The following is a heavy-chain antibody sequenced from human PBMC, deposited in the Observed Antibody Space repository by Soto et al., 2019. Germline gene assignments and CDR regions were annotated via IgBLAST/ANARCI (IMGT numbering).Heavy chain of an antibody. Sequence: EFVKIWCTAAGDSFTTYWIAWVRQIPGKGLEWMGIINPGDSDIRYSPSFQGQVTISADNSISTAYLQWSSLKASDTAMYYCARHEQFYYYYYGMDVWGQGTAVTVSS. CDR2: INPGDSDI. CDR3: ARHEQFYYYYYGMDV. J-gene: IGHJ6*02. D-gene: IGHD4-4*01. V-gene: IGHV5-51*01. CDR1: GDSFTTYW.